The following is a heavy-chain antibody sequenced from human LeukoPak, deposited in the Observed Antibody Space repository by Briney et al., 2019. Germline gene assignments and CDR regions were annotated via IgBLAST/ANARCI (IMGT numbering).Heavy chain of an antibody. D-gene: IGHD2-21*02. J-gene: IGHJ4*02. Sequence: GGSLRLSCAASGFTFSSYAMSWVRQAPGKGLEWVSAISGSGGSTYYADSVKGRFTISRDNSKNTLYLQMNSLRAEDTAVYYCSKCGGDYSYYFDYWGQGTLVTVSS. CDR3: SKCGGDYSYYFDY. CDR1: GFTFSSYA. CDR2: ISGSGGST. V-gene: IGHV3-23*01.